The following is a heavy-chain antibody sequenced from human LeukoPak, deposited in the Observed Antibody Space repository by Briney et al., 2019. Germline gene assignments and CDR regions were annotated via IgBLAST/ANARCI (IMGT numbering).Heavy chain of an antibody. Sequence: GGSLRLSCAASGFTFSSYAMSWVRQAPGKGLEWVSAISGSGGSTYYADSVKGRFTISRDNSKNTLYLQMNSLRAEDTAVYYCAKITRGYCSGGSCYLWFDSWGQGTLVTVSS. J-gene: IGHJ5*01. V-gene: IGHV3-23*01. CDR1: GFTFSSYA. D-gene: IGHD2-15*01. CDR3: AKITRGYCSGGSCYLWFDS. CDR2: ISGSGGST.